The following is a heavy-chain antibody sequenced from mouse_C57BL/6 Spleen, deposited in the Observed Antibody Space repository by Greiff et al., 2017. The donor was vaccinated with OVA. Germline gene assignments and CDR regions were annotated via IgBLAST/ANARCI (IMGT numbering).Heavy chain of an antibody. CDR3: TREYERFDY. D-gene: IGHD2-10*02. CDR2: IDPETGGT. V-gene: IGHV1-15*01. Sequence: QVHVKQSGAELVRPGASVTLSCKASGYTFTDYEMHWVKQTPVHGLEWIGAIDPETGGTAYNQKFKGKAILTADKSSSTAYMELRSLTSEDSAVYYCTREYERFDYWGQGTTLTVSS. J-gene: IGHJ2*01. CDR1: GYTFTDYE.